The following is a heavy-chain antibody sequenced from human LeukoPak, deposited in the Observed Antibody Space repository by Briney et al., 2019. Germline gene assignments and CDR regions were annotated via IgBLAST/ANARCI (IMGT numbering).Heavy chain of an antibody. J-gene: IGHJ4*02. CDR2: INPNRGGT. CDR1: GYTFTGHY. CDR3: ARGGGSSSWSAYFDY. V-gene: IGHV1-2*02. Sequence: ASVKVSCKASGYTFTGHYVHWLRQAPGQGLEWMGWINPNRGGTNYAQKFQGRVTMTRDTSITTAYMDLSRLTSDDTAVYYCARGGGSSSWSAYFDYWGQGTLVTVSS. D-gene: IGHD6-13*01.